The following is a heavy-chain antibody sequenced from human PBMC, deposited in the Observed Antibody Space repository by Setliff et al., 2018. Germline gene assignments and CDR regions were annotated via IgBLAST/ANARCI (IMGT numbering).Heavy chain of an antibody. D-gene: IGHD2-15*01. CDR2: VYSTGST. CDR3: VRDRYGRNSDGSGVYNWFDS. V-gene: IGHV4-4*07. Sequence: PSETLSLTCTVSDVSISGYYWSWIRQPAGEKPTWIGHVYSTGSTNYNPSFESRVSIPVDKSNNQFSLKMTSVTAADTAMYYCVRDRYGRNSDGSGVYNWFDSWGQGILVTVSS. CDR1: DVSISGYY. J-gene: IGHJ5*01.